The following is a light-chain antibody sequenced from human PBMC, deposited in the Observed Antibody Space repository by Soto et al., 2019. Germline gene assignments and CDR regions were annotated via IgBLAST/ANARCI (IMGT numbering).Light chain of an antibody. J-gene: IGLJ2*01. V-gene: IGLV1-40*01. Sequence: QSVLTQPPSVSGAPGQKVTISCTGSSSNTGAGYDVHWYQQLPGTAPKLLIYVNSNRPSGVPDRFSGSKSGTSASLVITGLQAEDEADYYCQSYDSSLSGVVFGGGTQLTVL. CDR3: QSYDSSLSGVV. CDR2: VNS. CDR1: SSNTGAGYD.